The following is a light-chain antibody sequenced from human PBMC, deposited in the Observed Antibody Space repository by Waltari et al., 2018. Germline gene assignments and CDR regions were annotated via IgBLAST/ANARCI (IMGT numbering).Light chain of an antibody. CDR3: QQHSSWPPMFT. Sequence: DIVLTQSPATLSLSPGERATLPCRSSQSIMSSLAWYQQKPGQAPRLLLDDASNRATGSPPKFSGSWSGTDFTLTISSLEPEDFAVYSCQQHSSWPPMFTFGPGTKVDI. CDR2: DAS. V-gene: IGKV3-11*01. CDR1: QSIMSS. J-gene: IGKJ3*01.